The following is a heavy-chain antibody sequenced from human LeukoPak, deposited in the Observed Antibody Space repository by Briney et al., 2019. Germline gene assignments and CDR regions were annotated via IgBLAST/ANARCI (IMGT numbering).Heavy chain of an antibody. CDR3: ARLAVAGTDYYYGMDV. V-gene: IGHV1-2*02. J-gene: IGHJ6*02. D-gene: IGHD6-19*01. CDR2: INPNSGGT. Sequence: ASVTVSCKSSGYTFTFYYMHWVRQAPGQGLEWMGWINPNSGGTNYAQKFQGRVTMTRDTSISTAYMELSRLRSDDTAVYYCARLAVAGTDYYYGMDVWGQGTTVTVSS. CDR1: GYTFTFYY.